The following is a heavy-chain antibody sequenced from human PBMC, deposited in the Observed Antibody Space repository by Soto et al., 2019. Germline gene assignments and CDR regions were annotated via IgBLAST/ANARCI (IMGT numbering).Heavy chain of an antibody. Sequence: SDTLSLTFTVSGGSITTVGYYWSWIRQLQGKGLELIGNRYYSESTYYNPSLKSRVSISLATSKNQFSLKLSFVTAADTAMYYCGRTKCSGGRRYSWSLXYWGKGTPVTVXS. CDR1: GGSITTVGYY. CDR2: RYYSEST. J-gene: IGHJ4*02. D-gene: IGHD2-15*01. V-gene: IGHV4-31*03. CDR3: GRTKCSGGRRYSWSLXY.